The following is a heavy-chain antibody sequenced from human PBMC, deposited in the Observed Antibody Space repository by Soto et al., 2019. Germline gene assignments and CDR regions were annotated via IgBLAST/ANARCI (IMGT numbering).Heavy chain of an antibody. CDR3: ARHSLALRKNNWFDP. D-gene: IGHD3-3*02. V-gene: IGHV4-39*01. Sequence: TLSLTCTVSGDSIISSDFYWGWVRQPPGKGLEWIGSIFYLGSSYYNPSLKSRVTMSVDTSKNQFSLRLRSVTAADTALYFCARHSLALRKNNWFDPWGQGIMVTVSS. J-gene: IGHJ5*02. CDR2: IFYLGSS. CDR1: GDSIISSDFY.